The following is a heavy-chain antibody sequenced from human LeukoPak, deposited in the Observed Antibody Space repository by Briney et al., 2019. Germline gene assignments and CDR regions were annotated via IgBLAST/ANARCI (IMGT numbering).Heavy chain of an antibody. V-gene: IGHV1-18*04. D-gene: IGHD3-22*01. J-gene: IGHJ4*02. CDR3: AXXXXXXXXXSGYLPVDY. CDR1: GYTFTSYY. Sequence: ASVKVSCKASGYTFTSYYIYWVRQAPGQGLEWMGWISAYNGNTNYAQKLQGRVTMTTDTSTSTAYMELRSLRSDDTAVYYCAXXXXXXXXXSGYLPVDYWGQGTLVTVSS. CDR2: ISAYNGNT.